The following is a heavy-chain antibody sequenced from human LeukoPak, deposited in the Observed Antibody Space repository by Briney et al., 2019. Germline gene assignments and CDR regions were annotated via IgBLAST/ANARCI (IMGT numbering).Heavy chain of an antibody. V-gene: IGHV1-69*13. J-gene: IGHJ3*02. CDR3: ASAPWDYYDTPGNAFDI. CDR1: GGTFSSYA. CDR2: IIPIFGTA. D-gene: IGHD3-22*01. Sequence: SVKVSCKASGGTFSSYAISWVRQAPGQGLEWMGGIIPIFGTANYAQKFQGRVTITADESTSTAYMELSSLRSEDTAVYYCASAPWDYYDTPGNAFDIWGQGTMVTVSS.